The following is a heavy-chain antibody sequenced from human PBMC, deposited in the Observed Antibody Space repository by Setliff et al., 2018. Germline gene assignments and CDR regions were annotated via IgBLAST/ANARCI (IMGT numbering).Heavy chain of an antibody. CDR1: GASISSSSYY. V-gene: IGHV4-31*03. J-gene: IGHJ3*02. CDR3: ARVPRFTDTRNAFDI. Sequence: SETLSLTCTVSGASISSSSYYWAWIRQHPGKGLEWIGYIYYSGSTYYNPSLKSRVTISVDTSKNRFSLKLSSVTAADTAVYYCARVPRFTDTRNAFDIWGQGTMVTVSS. CDR2: IYYSGST. D-gene: IGHD5-18*01.